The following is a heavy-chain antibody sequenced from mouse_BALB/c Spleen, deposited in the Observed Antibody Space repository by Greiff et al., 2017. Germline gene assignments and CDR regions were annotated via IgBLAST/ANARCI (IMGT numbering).Heavy chain of an antibody. J-gene: IGHJ4*01. D-gene: IGHD2-1*01. V-gene: IGHV6-6*01. CDR3: TSYYYGNPMDY. CDR1: GFTFSDAW. CDR2: IRCKANNHAT. Sequence: EVQLVESGGGLVQPGGSMKLSCAASGFTFSDAWMDWVRQSPEKGLEWVAEIRCKANNHATYYAESVKGRFTISRDDSKSSVYLQMNSLRAEDTGIYYCTSYYYGNPMDYWGQGTSVTVSS.